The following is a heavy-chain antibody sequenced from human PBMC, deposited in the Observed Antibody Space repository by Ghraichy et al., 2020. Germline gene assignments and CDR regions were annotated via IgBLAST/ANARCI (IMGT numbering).Heavy chain of an antibody. CDR2: ISHGRST. Sequence: SETLSLTCAVYGESFSDYYWTWIRQSPGKGLEWIGEISHGRSTNYNPSLKSRVTISLDESKSQFSLKLTSVTVADTAVYFCARGGGKYYPDYWDQGTLVTVSS. CDR3: ARGGGKYYPDY. V-gene: IGHV4-34*01. CDR1: GESFSDYY. D-gene: IGHD2/OR15-2a*01. J-gene: IGHJ4*02.